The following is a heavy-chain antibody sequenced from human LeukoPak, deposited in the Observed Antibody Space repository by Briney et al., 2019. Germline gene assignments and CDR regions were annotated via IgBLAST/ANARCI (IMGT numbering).Heavy chain of an antibody. Sequence: GGSLRLSCVASEFTFSSYAMSWVRQAPGKGLEWVSVIYSGGSTYYADSVKGRFTISRDNSKNTLYLQMNSLRAEDTAVYYCAKAGHQWLVRLDAFDIWGQGTMVTVSS. J-gene: IGHJ3*02. V-gene: IGHV3-23*03. CDR2: IYSGGST. D-gene: IGHD6-19*01. CDR3: AKAGHQWLVRLDAFDI. CDR1: EFTFSSYA.